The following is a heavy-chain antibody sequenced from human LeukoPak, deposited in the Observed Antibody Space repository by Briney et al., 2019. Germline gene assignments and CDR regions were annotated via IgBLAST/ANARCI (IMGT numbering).Heavy chain of an antibody. Sequence: GESLKISCKGSGYSFTSYWIGWVRQMPGKGLEWMGIIYPGDSDTRYSPSFQGQATISADKSISTAYLQWSSLKASDTAMYYCARGGVGYFDWLLSLYYWGQGTLVTVSS. CDR2: IYPGDSDT. CDR3: ARGGVGYFDWLLSLYY. D-gene: IGHD3-9*01. V-gene: IGHV5-51*01. CDR1: GYSFTSYW. J-gene: IGHJ4*02.